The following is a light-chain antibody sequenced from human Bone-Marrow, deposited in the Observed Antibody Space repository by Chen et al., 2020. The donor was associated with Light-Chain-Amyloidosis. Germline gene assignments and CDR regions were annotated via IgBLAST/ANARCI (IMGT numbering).Light chain of an antibody. CDR1: NIGSTS. J-gene: IGLJ3*02. V-gene: IGLV3-21*02. Sequence: SYVLTQPSSVSVAPGQTATIACGGNNIGSTSVHWYQPSPGQAPLLVVYDDSDRPSGIPVRLSCSNAGHTATLTIRRVEAGDEADYYCQVWERSSDRPVFGGGTKLTVL. CDR2: DDS. CDR3: QVWERSSDRPV.